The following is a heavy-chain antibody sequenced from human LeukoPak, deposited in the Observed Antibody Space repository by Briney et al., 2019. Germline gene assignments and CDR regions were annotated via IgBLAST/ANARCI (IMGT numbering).Heavy chain of an antibody. CDR1: GFTFSSYW. Sequence: PGGSLRLSCAASGFTFSSYWMHWVRQAPGKGLVWVSRINSDGSSTSYANSVKGRFTLSRDNAKNTLYLQMNSLRAEDTALNYCARDKWDAGASGSYPQPYYYYYYMGVWGKGTTVTVSS. CDR2: INSDGSST. V-gene: IGHV3-74*01. J-gene: IGHJ6*03. D-gene: IGHD3-10*01. CDR3: ARDKWDAGASGSYPQPYYYYYYMGV.